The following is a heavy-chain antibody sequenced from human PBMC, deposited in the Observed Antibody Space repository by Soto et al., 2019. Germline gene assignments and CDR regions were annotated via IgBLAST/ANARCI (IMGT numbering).Heavy chain of an antibody. V-gene: IGHV1-69*02. CDR2: SIPILGIA. CDR3: ASSTRGYFSGSSCYWFAP. CDR1: GGTFSSYT. D-gene: IGHD2-15*01. J-gene: IGHJ5*02. Sequence: QVQLVQSVAEVKKPGSSVKVSCKASGGTFSSYTISWVRQAPGQGLEWMGRSIPILGIANYAQKFQGRVTIKAEKSTSTAYEELSSLRSEDTAVSYCASSTRGYFSGSSCYWFAPGGQGTLVNVSS.